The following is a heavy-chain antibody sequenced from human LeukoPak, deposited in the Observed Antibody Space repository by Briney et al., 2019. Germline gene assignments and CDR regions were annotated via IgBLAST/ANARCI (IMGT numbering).Heavy chain of an antibody. Sequence: PGGSLRLSCAASGFTFRNYAMTWVRQAPGKGLEWVSTIILGGGSTYYADSVKGRFTISRDDSKNTLSLQMNSLRAEDTAVYYCARDQAVAGTGGFDYWGQGTLVTVSS. CDR2: IILGGGST. V-gene: IGHV3-23*01. CDR3: ARDQAVAGTGGFDY. J-gene: IGHJ4*02. D-gene: IGHD6-19*01. CDR1: GFTFRNYA.